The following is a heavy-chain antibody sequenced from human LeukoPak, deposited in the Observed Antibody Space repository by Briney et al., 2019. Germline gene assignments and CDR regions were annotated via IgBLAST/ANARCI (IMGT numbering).Heavy chain of an antibody. CDR3: AKEDTAMVLFDY. V-gene: IGHV3-30-3*01. Sequence: GGSLRLSCAASGFTFSSYAMHWVRQAPGKGLEWVAVISSDGSNKYYADSVKGRFTISRDNSKNALYLQMNSLRAEDTAVYYCAKEDTAMVLFDYWGQGTLVTVSS. J-gene: IGHJ4*02. CDR2: ISSDGSNK. CDR1: GFTFSSYA. D-gene: IGHD5-18*01.